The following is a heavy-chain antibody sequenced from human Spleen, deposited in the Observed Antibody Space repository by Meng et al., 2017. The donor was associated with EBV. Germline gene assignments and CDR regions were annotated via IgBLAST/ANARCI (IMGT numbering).Heavy chain of an antibody. Sequence: LFEPLPTLSLTRATPGASFSGYYGSWLRQPPGKGLACIVEIHYGGSTKYNPSLESRATISGDTSKNQFSLILTSVTAADTAVYYCARDTEAPGTWFDYWGQGALVTVSS. J-gene: IGHJ4*02. CDR3: ARDTEAPGTWFDY. CDR2: IHYGGST. CDR1: GASFSGYY. V-gene: IGHV4-34*01. D-gene: IGHD6-13*01.